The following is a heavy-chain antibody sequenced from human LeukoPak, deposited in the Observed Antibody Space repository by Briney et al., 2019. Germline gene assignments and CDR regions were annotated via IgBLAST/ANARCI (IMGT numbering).Heavy chain of an antibody. Sequence: GGSLRLSCAASGFTFSTYSVNWVRQAPGKGLEWVSYISSSSTAICYADSVKGRFTISRDNAKNSLYLQMNSLRAEDTAVYYCARESGSYWSFDYWGQGTLVTVSS. CDR1: GFTFSTYS. CDR3: ARESGSYWSFDY. D-gene: IGHD1-26*01. J-gene: IGHJ4*02. V-gene: IGHV3-48*01. CDR2: ISSSSTAI.